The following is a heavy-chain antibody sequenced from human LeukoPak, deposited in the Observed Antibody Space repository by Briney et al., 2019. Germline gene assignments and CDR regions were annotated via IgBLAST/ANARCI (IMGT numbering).Heavy chain of an antibody. CDR2: ISSSSSYI. CDR1: GFTLSSYS. Sequence: GGSLRLSCAASGFTLSSYSMNWVRQAPGEGLEWVSSISSSSSYIYYADSVKGRFTISRDNAKNSLYLQMNSLRAEDTAVYYCARDKTYSSGSLYGYWGQGTLVTVSS. D-gene: IGHD6-19*01. J-gene: IGHJ4*02. V-gene: IGHV3-21*01. CDR3: ARDKTYSSGSLYGY.